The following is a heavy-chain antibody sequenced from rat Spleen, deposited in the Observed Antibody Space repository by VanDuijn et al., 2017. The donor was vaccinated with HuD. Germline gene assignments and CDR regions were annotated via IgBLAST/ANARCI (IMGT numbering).Heavy chain of an antibody. CDR3: ARSGGFDY. V-gene: IGHV3-1*01. J-gene: IGHJ2*01. CDR2: ITYSGGT. CDR1: AYSINSNY. Sequence: EVQLQESGPGLVKPSQSLSLTCSVTAYSINSNYWGWVRKFPGNKVEWMGYITYSGGTRYNPSLKSRISITRDTSKNQFFLQLNSVTTEDTATYYCARSGGFDYWGQGVMVTISS. D-gene: IGHD4-3*01.